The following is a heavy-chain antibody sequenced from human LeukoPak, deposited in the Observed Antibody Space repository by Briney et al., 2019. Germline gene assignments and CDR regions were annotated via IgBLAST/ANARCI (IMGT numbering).Heavy chain of an antibody. J-gene: IGHJ4*02. Sequence: GGSLRLSCAASGFTFSNAWMSWVRQAPGKGLEWVGRIKSKTDGGTTDYAAPVKGRFTISRDNSKNTLYLQMNSLRAEDTAMYYCATGGVTYLPHDCWGQGTLVTVSS. CDR2: IKSKTDGGTT. CDR1: GFTFSNAW. V-gene: IGHV3-15*01. D-gene: IGHD1-26*01. CDR3: ATGGVTYLPHDC.